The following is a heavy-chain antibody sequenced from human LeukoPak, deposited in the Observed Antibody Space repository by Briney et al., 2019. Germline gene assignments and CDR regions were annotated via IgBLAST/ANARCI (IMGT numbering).Heavy chain of an antibody. CDR2: IIPIFGTA. D-gene: IGHD2-2*01. Sequence: SVKVSCKASGGTFSSYAISWVRQAPGQGLEWMGGIIPIFGTANYAQTFQGRVTITADESTSTAYMELSSLRSEDTAVYYCARGVVPAAMRGYFDYWGQGTLVTVSS. CDR1: GGTFSSYA. J-gene: IGHJ4*02. V-gene: IGHV1-69*01. CDR3: ARGVVPAAMRGYFDY.